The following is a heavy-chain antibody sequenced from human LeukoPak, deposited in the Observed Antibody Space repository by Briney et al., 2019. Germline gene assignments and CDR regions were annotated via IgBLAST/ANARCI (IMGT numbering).Heavy chain of an antibody. CDR2: IYHSGST. Sequence: SETLSLTCAVSDVSISSSNWWNWVRQPPGKGLEWIGEIYHSGSTYYNPSLKSRVTISVDTSKNQFSLKLSSVTAADTAVYYCAGSGLSIYYYMDVWGKGTTVTVSS. D-gene: IGHD2/OR15-2a*01. CDR3: AGSGLSIYYYMDV. J-gene: IGHJ6*03. V-gene: IGHV4-4*02. CDR1: DVSISSSNW.